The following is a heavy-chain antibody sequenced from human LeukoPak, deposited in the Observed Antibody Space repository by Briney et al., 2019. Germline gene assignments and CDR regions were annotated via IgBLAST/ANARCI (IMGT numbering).Heavy chain of an antibody. CDR3: ARSLTTLTYEGY. Sequence: GGSLRLSCAASGFTFSSYMMNWVRQAPGKGLEWVSSINSGSTYTYYTESVKGRFTVSRDNAKDSLFLQMNSLRAEDTAIYYCARSLTTLTYEGYWGQGTLVTVSS. CDR1: GFTFSSYM. V-gene: IGHV3-21*01. J-gene: IGHJ4*02. D-gene: IGHD1-1*01. CDR2: INSGSTYT.